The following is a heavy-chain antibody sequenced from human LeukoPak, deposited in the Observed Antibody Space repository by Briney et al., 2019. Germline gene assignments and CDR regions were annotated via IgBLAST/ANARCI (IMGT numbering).Heavy chain of an antibody. Sequence: PGGSLRLSCAASGFTFSSYAMSWVRQAPGKGLEWVSAISGSGGSTYYADSVKGRFTISRDNSKNTLYLQMNSLRAEDTAVYYCAKGLTIFYYYYGMDVWGQGTTVTVSS. V-gene: IGHV3-23*01. D-gene: IGHD3-3*01. J-gene: IGHJ6*02. CDR2: ISGSGGST. CDR1: GFTFSSYA. CDR3: AKGLTIFYYYYGMDV.